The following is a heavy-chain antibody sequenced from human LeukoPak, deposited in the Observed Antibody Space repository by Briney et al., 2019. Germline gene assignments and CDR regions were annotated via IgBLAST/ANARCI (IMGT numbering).Heavy chain of an antibody. CDR2: ISGSGDTT. V-gene: IGHV3-23*01. D-gene: IGHD6-13*01. CDR1: GFTLSSYA. J-gene: IGHJ4*02. CDR3: AKDRVIATGIGEFDY. Sequence: GGSLRLSCAGSGFTLSSYAMSWVRQAPGKGLEWVSAISGSGDTTYYADSVKGRFTISRDSSRSTLYLHMNSLRAEDTAVYYCAKDRVIATGIGEFDYWGQGTLVTVSS.